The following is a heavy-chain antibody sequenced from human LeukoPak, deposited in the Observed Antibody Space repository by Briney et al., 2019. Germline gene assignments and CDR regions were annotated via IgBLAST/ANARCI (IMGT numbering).Heavy chain of an antibody. J-gene: IGHJ4*02. V-gene: IGHV4-61*02. CDR3: ARDNSRIDYSFWSGYYSDKSYFDY. CDR1: GGSISSDHYY. D-gene: IGHD3-3*01. Sequence: PSETLSLTCTVSGGSISSDHYYWSWIRQPAGKGLEWIGRIYASGSTNYNPSLKSRVTMSLHTSKNQFSLNLTSVTAADTAVYYCARDNSRIDYSFWSGYYSDKSYFDYWGQGTLVTVSS. CDR2: IYASGST.